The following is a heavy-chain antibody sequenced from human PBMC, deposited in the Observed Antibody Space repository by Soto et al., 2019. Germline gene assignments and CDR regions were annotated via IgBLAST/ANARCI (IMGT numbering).Heavy chain of an antibody. CDR1: GFSLSTSGVG. V-gene: IGHV2-5*01. Sequence: QITLKESGPTLVKPTETLTLTCSFSGFSLSTSGVGVGWLRQPPGKALEWLAVIFWNDDQRYSPSLRSRLTITKDTARNQVVLTMTNMDPADTATYYCAHRGGGVWGHYRYMRVWFDRWGQGTPVTVSS. D-gene: IGHD3-16*02. CDR2: IFWNDDQ. J-gene: IGHJ5*02. CDR3: AHRGGGVWGHYRYMRVWFDR.